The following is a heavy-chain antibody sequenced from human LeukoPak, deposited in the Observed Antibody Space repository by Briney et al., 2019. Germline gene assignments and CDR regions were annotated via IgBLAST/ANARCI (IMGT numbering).Heavy chain of an antibody. D-gene: IGHD6-6*01. CDR2: IYYSGNT. CDR3: ARGSNWLDH. V-gene: IGHV4-59*01. Sequence: PSETLSLTCSVPGDSINKYYWIWLRQPPGKGLEWIGYIYYSGNTNYNPTLKSRVTISKDTSKKQIALNLSSVTAADTAVYYCARGSNWLDHWGQGTLVTVSS. CDR1: GDSINKYY. J-gene: IGHJ5*02.